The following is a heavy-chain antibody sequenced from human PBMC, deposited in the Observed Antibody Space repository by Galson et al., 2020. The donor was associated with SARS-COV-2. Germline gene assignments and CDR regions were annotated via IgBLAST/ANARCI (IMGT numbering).Heavy chain of an antibody. CDR3: AKEGGSYGYYYYYGMDV. CDR1: GFTFSSYG. D-gene: IGHD1-26*01. V-gene: IGHV3-33*06. Sequence: GGSLRLSCAASGFTFSSYGMHWVRQAPGKGLEWVAVIWYDGSNKYYADSVKGRFTISRDNSKNTLYLQMNSLRAEDTAVYYCAKEGGSYGYYYYYGMDVWGQGTTVTVSS. CDR2: IWYDGSNK. J-gene: IGHJ6*02.